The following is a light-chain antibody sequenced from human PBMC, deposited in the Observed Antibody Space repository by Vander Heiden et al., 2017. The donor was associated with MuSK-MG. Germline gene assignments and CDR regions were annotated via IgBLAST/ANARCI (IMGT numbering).Light chain of an antibody. Sequence: QSVLTQPPSASGTPGKSVTISCSGSSANVGGNYVYWYQERPGTAPKLPIYRNNQRPAGVPDRFSGSKSGTSASLAISGLRSEDEADYYCAAWDDSLSGQVFGGGTKLTVL. J-gene: IGLJ2*01. V-gene: IGLV1-47*01. CDR2: RNN. CDR1: SANVGGNY. CDR3: AAWDDSLSGQV.